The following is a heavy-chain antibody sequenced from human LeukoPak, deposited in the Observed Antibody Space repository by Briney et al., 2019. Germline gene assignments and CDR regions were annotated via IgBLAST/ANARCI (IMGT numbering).Heavy chain of an antibody. J-gene: IGHJ4*02. CDR2: ISSSGGTI. CDR1: GFTFSDYI. CDR3: ARDTMVAYDY. D-gene: IGHD3-10*01. V-gene: IGHV3-48*04. Sequence: GGSLRLSCAASGFTFSDYIINWVRQAPGKGLEWISYISSSGGTIYYADSVKGRFTISRDNTDNSLFLQMSSLRAEDTAVYYCARDTMVAYDYWGQGTLATVSS.